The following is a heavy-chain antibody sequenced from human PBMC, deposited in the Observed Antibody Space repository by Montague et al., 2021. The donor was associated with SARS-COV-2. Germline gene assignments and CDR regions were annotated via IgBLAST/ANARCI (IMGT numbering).Heavy chain of an antibody. J-gene: IGHJ5*02. CDR1: GFSLSTSGMC. D-gene: IGHD6-13*01. V-gene: IGHV2-70*01. Sequence: PALVKPTQTLTLTCTFSGFSLSTSGMCVSWIRQLPGKALVWLPPITWAEIKNYTNPWKPSLTISTDTSKTQVVLTMPNMDPVDTATYYCARTLVAAAGSPFDPWGQGTLVTVSS. CDR2: ITWAEIK. CDR3: ARTLVAAAGSPFDP.